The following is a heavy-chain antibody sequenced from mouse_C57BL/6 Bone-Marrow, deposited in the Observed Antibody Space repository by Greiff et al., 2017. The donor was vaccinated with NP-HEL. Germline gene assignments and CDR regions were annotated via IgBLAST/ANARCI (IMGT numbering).Heavy chain of an antibody. Sequence: QVQLQQSGAELARPGASVKLSCKASGYTFTSYGISWVKQRTGQGLEWIGEIYPRSGNTYYNEKFKGKATLTADKSSSTAYMELRSLTSEDSAVYFCARSWKFITTVVEDYWGQGTTLTVSS. V-gene: IGHV1-81*01. D-gene: IGHD1-1*01. CDR1: GYTFTSYG. J-gene: IGHJ2*01. CDR3: ARSWKFITTVVEDY. CDR2: IYPRSGNT.